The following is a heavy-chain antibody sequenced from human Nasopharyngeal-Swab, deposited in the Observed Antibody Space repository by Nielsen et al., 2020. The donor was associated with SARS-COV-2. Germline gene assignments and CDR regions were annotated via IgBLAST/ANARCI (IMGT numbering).Heavy chain of an antibody. D-gene: IGHD5-24*01. CDR2: INEDGSEK. CDR3: ARVLDGYNGFDY. V-gene: IGHV3-7*03. Sequence: GESLKISCAGSGYIFGSFWMNWVRQTPGKGLEWVANINEDGSEKYYVDSVKGRFTVSRDSSRNTLYLQMNSLTAEDTAVYYCARVLDGYNGFDYWGQGTLVTVSS. CDR1: GYIFGSFW. J-gene: IGHJ4*02.